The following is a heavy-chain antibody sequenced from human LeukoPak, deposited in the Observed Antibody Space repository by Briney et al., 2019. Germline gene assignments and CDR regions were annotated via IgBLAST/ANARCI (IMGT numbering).Heavy chain of an antibody. CDR2: IYYGGST. D-gene: IGHD5-12*01. Sequence: SETLSLTCTVSGGSISSYYWSWIRQPPGKGLEWIGYIYYGGSTNYNPSLKSRVTISVDTSKNQFSLKLSSVTAADTAVYYCARGQSGYDYRHYYYCYMDVWGKGTTVTVSS. CDR1: GGSISSYY. V-gene: IGHV4-59*12. CDR3: ARGQSGYDYRHYYYCYMDV. J-gene: IGHJ6*03.